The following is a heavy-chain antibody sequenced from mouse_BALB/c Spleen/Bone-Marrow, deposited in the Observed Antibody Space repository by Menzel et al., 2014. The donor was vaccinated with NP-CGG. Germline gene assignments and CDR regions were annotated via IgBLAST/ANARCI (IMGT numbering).Heavy chain of an antibody. V-gene: IGHV14-3*02. J-gene: IGHJ3*01. CDR1: GSNIKDTY. CDR2: IDPANGNT. CDR3: ARLALFAY. Sequence: EVQLQQSGAELVKPGASVKLSCTASGSNIKDTYMHWVKQRPEQGLEWIGRIDPANGNTKYDPKFQGKATITADTSSNTASLQLSSLTSEDTAVYYCARLALFAYWGQGTLVTVSA.